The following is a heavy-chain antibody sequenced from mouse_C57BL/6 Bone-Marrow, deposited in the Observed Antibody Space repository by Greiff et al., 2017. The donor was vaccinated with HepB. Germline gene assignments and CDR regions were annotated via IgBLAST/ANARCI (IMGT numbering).Heavy chain of an antibody. J-gene: IGHJ1*03. Sequence: EVKLEESGEGLVKPGGSLKLSCAASGFTFSSYAMSWVRQTPEKRLEWVAYISSGGDYIYYADTVKGRFTISRDNARNTLYLQMSSLKSEDTAMYYCTSSYYGNYVWYFDVWGTGTTVTVSS. CDR1: GFTFSSYA. D-gene: IGHD2-1*01. CDR2: ISSGGDYI. CDR3: TSSYYGNYVWYFDV. V-gene: IGHV5-9-1*02.